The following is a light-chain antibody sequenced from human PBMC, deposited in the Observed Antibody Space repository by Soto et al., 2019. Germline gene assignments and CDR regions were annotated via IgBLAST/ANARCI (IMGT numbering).Light chain of an antibody. J-gene: IGKJ1*01. CDR3: QQCNAYSRT. CDR2: KAS. Sequence: DFQVTQSPSTLSASVGDRVTFTCRASQNISNWLAWYQHKPGKAPKLLIYKASTLASGVPSRFSGRGSGTEFTFTISGLQPDDFATYYCQQCNAYSRTFGQGTKVDIK. CDR1: QNISNW. V-gene: IGKV1-5*03.